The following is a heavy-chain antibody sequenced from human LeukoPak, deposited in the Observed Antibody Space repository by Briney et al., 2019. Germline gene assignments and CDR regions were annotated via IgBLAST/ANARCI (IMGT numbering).Heavy chain of an antibody. D-gene: IGHD2-21*02. V-gene: IGHV1-69*13. Sequence: SVKVSCKASGGTFSSYAISWVRQAPGQGLEWMGGIIPIFGTANYAQKFQGRVTITADESTSTAYMELSSLRSEDTAVYYCARDLGKHIVVVTADYYYMDVWGKGTTVTVSS. J-gene: IGHJ6*03. CDR3: ARDLGKHIVVVTADYYYMDV. CDR2: IIPIFGTA. CDR1: GGTFSSYA.